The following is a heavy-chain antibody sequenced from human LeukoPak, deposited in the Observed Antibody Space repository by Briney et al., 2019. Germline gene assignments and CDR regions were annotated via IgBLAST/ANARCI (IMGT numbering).Heavy chain of an antibody. D-gene: IGHD3-16*01. CDR2: IYYSGST. CDR3: ARYIHGGFDV. J-gene: IGHJ3*01. V-gene: IGHV4-39*01. Sequence: SETLSLTCTVSGGSISSNLYYWGWLRQPPGKGLQWIGNIYYSGSTHYTPSLQSRVTISMDTSNNQFSLKLSSVTTADTAVYYCARYIHGGFDVWGQGTMVTVSS. CDR1: GGSISSNLYY.